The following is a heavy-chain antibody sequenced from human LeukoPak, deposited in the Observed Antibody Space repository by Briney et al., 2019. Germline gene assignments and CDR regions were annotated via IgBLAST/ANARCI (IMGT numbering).Heavy chain of an antibody. V-gene: IGHV3-30-3*01. CDR1: GFTFSIYW. CDR2: ISYDGSNK. Sequence: GGSLRLSCAASGFTFSIYWMNWVRQARGKGLQWVAVISYDGSNKYYADSVKGRFTISRDNSKNTLYLQMNSLRTEDTAVYYCASASDTPYSSGPYYFDYWGQGTLVTVSS. J-gene: IGHJ4*02. CDR3: ASASDTPYSSGPYYFDY. D-gene: IGHD6-19*01.